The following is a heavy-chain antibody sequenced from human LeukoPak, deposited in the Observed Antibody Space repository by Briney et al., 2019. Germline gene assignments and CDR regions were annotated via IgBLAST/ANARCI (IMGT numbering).Heavy chain of an antibody. D-gene: IGHD2-2*02. J-gene: IGHJ4*02. V-gene: IGHV3-30-3*01. CDR3: ARDRVVVPAAILSPFDY. Sequence: GRSLRLSCAASGFTFSSYAMHWVRQAPGKGLEWVAVISYDGSNKYYADSVKGRFTISRDNSKNTLYLQMNSLRAEDTAVYYCARDRVVVPAAILSPFDYWGQGTLVTVSS. CDR1: GFTFSSYA. CDR2: ISYDGSNK.